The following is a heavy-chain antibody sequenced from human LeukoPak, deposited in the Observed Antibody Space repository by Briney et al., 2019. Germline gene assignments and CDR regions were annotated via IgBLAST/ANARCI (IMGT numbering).Heavy chain of an antibody. D-gene: IGHD2-2*01. J-gene: IGHJ5*02. CDR1: GGSISSSSYF. CDR3: ARGVVPAALWQNWFDP. V-gene: IGHV4-39*07. Sequence: PSETLCLTCTVSGGSISSSSYFWGWIRQPPGKGLEWIGSISYTGSTYSNPSLKSRVTMSVDTSKNQFSLKLSSVTAADTAVFYCARGVVPAALWQNWFDPWGQGTLVIVSS. CDR2: ISYTGST.